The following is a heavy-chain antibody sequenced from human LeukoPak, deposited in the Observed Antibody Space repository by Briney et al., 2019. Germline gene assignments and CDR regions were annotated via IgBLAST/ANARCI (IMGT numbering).Heavy chain of an antibody. Sequence: GRSLRLSCAASGFTFSSYAMHWVRQAPGKGLEWVAVISYDGSNKYYADSVKGRFTISRDNSKNTLYLQMNSLRAEDTAVYYCARGHYYDSSGFYYWGQGTLVTVSS. CDR1: GFTFSSYA. V-gene: IGHV3-30*04. D-gene: IGHD3-22*01. CDR3: ARGHYYDSSGFYY. CDR2: ISYDGSNK. J-gene: IGHJ4*02.